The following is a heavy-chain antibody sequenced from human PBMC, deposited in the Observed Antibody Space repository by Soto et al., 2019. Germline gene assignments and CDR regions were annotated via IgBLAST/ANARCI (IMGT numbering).Heavy chain of an antibody. D-gene: IGHD1-26*01. Sequence: QVQLQESGPGLVKSSETLSLTRTVSGGSISDNYWSWIRQPPGKGLEWIGYIYYSGSTNYNPSLKSRVTISVDTSKTQFPLNLSSVTAADTAVYYCARLVGTWYFDLWGRGTLVTVSS. CDR2: IYYSGST. CDR3: ARLVGTWYFDL. CDR1: GGSISDNY. J-gene: IGHJ2*01. V-gene: IGHV4-59*08.